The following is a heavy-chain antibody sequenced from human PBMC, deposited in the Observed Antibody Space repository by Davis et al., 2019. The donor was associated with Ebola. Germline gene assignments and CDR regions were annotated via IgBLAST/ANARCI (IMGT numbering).Heavy chain of an antibody. Sequence: SDTFSPTVTLLGWSFSGYYWSWFRQPPGKGLEWIGEIKHSGSTNYNPSLKSRVTISVDTSKNQFPLKLSSVTAADTAVYYCARGRRACDYYYGMDVWGQGTTVTVSS. CDR3: ARGRRACDYYYGMDV. J-gene: IGHJ6*02. CDR1: GWSFSGYY. V-gene: IGHV4-34*01. CDR2: IKHSGST.